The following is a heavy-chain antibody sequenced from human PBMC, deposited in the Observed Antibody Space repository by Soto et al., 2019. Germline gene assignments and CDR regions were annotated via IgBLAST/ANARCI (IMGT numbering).Heavy chain of an antibody. CDR2: LSYDGSDK. Sequence: QVQLVESGGGVVQPGRSLRLSCVASGFTFSTYGMYWVRQAPGKGLEWVAVLSYDGSDKYYADSVKGRFTISRDNSKNTLYLHMNSLRAEDRAGYYCAKDQSHAFDIGGQGTMVTFSS. J-gene: IGHJ3*02. CDR3: AKDQSHAFDI. V-gene: IGHV3-30*18. CDR1: GFTFSTYG.